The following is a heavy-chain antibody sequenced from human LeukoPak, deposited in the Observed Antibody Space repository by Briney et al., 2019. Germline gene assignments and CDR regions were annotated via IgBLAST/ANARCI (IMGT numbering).Heavy chain of an antibody. Sequence: SETLSLTCAVSGGSISSGGYSWSWIRQPPGKGLEWIGYIYHSGSTYYNPSLKSRVTISVDRSKNQFSLKLSSVTAADTAVYYCARGRAAAGTTTFDYWGQGTLVTVSS. CDR2: IYHSGST. CDR3: ARGRAAAGTTTFDY. V-gene: IGHV4-30-2*01. D-gene: IGHD6-13*01. CDR1: GGSISSGGYS. J-gene: IGHJ4*02.